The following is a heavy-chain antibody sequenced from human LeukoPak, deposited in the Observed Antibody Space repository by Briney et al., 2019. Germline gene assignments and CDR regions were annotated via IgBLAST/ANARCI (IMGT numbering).Heavy chain of an antibody. Sequence: GGSLRLSCEASGFTFNTYSMNWARQAPGKGLEWVSSISSSSSYIYYADSVKGRFTISRDNAKNSLYLQMNSLRAEDTAVYYCARDMYSSGRVPFDYWGQGTLVTVSS. D-gene: IGHD6-19*01. CDR1: GFTFNTYS. V-gene: IGHV3-21*04. J-gene: IGHJ4*02. CDR3: ARDMYSSGRVPFDY. CDR2: ISSSSSYI.